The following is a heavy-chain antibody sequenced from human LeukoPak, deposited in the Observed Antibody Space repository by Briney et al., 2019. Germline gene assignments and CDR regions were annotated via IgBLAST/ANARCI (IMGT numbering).Heavy chain of an antibody. CDR3: ARDHPGSGSPTLIFDP. D-gene: IGHD1-26*01. CDR2: ISAYNGNT. J-gene: IGHJ5*02. Sequence: GASVKVSCKASGYTFTSYGISWVRQAPGQGLEWMGWISAYNGNTNYAQKLQGRVTMTTDTSTSTAYMELRSLRSDDTAVYYCARDHPGSGSPTLIFDPWGQGTLVTVSS. CDR1: GYTFTSYG. V-gene: IGHV1-18*01.